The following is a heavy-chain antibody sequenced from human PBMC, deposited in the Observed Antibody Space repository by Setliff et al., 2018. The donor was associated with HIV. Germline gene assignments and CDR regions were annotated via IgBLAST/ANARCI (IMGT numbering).Heavy chain of an antibody. CDR3: ASGKNYIFWSSYFGMDV. D-gene: IGHD3-3*01. V-gene: IGHV3-64*02. CDR1: GFMFSSYG. Sequence: RLSCTASGFMFSSYGMHWVRQAPGKGLEHVSGISSDGGSMYYADSVRGRFTISRDNSKNTLYLQMGSLRGDDMAVYYCASGKNYIFWSSYFGMDVWGQGTTVTVS. CDR2: ISSDGGSM. J-gene: IGHJ6*02.